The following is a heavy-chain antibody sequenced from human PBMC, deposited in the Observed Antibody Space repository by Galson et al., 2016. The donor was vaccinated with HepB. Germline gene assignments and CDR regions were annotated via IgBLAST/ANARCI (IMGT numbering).Heavy chain of an antibody. D-gene: IGHD5-24*01. Sequence: QSGAEVTKPGESLKISCKGSQSNFRTYWIGWVRQMAGEGLEWMGLIYPADSYTRYSPSFQGQVTISADKSTNIAYLQWSSLKASDTAVYYCVGLATRDGFKVGFDYWGQGSLVIVSS. V-gene: IGHV5-51*01. CDR3: VGLATRDGFKVGFDY. J-gene: IGHJ4*02. CDR2: IYPADSYT. CDR1: QSNFRTYW.